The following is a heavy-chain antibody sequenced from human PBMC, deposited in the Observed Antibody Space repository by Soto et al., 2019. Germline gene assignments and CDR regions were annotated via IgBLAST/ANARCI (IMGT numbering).Heavy chain of an antibody. CDR1: GYTFTSYG. V-gene: IGHV1-18*01. CDR3: ARESPGGDISAC. J-gene: IGHJ4*02. Sequence: ASVKVSCKASGYTFTSYGISWLRQAPGQGLEWMGWISAYNGNTNYAQKLQGRVTMTTDTSTSTAYMELRSLRSDDTAVYSCARESPGGDISACWGQGTLVPVSS. CDR2: ISAYNGNT. D-gene: IGHD3-10*01.